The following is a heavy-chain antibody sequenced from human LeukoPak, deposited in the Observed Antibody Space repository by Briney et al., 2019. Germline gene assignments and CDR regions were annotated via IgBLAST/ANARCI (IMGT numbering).Heavy chain of an antibody. Sequence: ASVKVSCKTSGYTFTGYYIHWVRQAPGQGLEWMGWISAYNGNTNYAQKLQGRVTMTTDTSTSTAYMELRSLRSDDTAVYYCARVRTYYYDSSGYYFDYWGQGTLVTVSS. CDR2: ISAYNGNT. J-gene: IGHJ4*02. D-gene: IGHD3-22*01. CDR3: ARVRTYYYDSSGYYFDY. CDR1: GYTFTGYY. V-gene: IGHV1-18*04.